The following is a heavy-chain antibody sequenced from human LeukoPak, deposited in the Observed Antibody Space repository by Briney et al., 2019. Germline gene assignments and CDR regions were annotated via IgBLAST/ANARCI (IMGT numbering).Heavy chain of an antibody. CDR3: ARAPPLAAMVYNWFDP. D-gene: IGHD5-18*01. J-gene: IGHJ5*02. CDR2: IIPIFGTA. CDR1: GYTFTGYY. V-gene: IGHV1-69*06. Sequence: GASVKVSCKASGYTFTGYYMHWVRQAPGQGLEWMGGIIPIFGTANYAQKFQGRVTITADKSTSTAYMELSSLRSEDTAVYYCARAPPLAAMVYNWFDPWGQGTLVTVSS.